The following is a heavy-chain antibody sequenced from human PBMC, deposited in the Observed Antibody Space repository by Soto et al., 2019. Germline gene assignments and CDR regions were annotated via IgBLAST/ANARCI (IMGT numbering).Heavy chain of an antibody. Sequence: SVKVSCKASGGTFSSYAISWVRQAPGQGLEWMGGIIPIFGTANYAQKFQGRVTITADESTSTAYMELSSLRSEDTAVYYCARRGNGIAARFPNWFDPWGPGTLVTVSS. J-gene: IGHJ5*02. CDR2: IIPIFGTA. D-gene: IGHD6-6*01. CDR3: ARRGNGIAARFPNWFDP. CDR1: GGTFSSYA. V-gene: IGHV1-69*13.